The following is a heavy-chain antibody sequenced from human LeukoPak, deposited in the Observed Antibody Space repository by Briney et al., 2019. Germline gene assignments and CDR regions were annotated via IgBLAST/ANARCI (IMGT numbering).Heavy chain of an antibody. CDR2: IRNDGTNE. D-gene: IGHD2/OR15-2a*01. J-gene: IGHJ4*02. Sequence: GGSLRLSCAASGFTFLNFGMHWVRQAPGKGLEWVAFIRNDGTNEYYADSVKGRFTISRDNSKNTLYLQMNSLRPEDTAVYYCAYFTKDYWGQGTLVTVSS. V-gene: IGHV3-30*02. CDR1: GFTFLNFG. CDR3: AYFTKDY.